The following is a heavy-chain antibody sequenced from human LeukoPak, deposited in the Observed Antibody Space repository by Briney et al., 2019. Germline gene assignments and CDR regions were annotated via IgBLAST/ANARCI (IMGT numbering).Heavy chain of an antibody. D-gene: IGHD3-10*01. CDR1: GGSISSSSYY. CDR3: ARGNNWFDP. J-gene: IGHJ5*02. CDR2: IYYSGST. Sequence: SETLSLTCTVSGGSISSSSYYWGWIRQPPGKGLEWIGSIYYSGSTYYNPSLKSRVTISVDTSKNQFSLKLSSVTAADTAVYYCARGNNWFDPWGQGTLVTVSS. V-gene: IGHV4-39*07.